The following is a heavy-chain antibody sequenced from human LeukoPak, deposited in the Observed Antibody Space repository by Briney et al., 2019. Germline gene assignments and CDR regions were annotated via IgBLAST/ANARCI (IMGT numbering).Heavy chain of an antibody. CDR1: GFTFSSYS. CDR3: ARCRGGYDILTGYYGGVDY. J-gene: IGHJ4*02. D-gene: IGHD3-9*01. Sequence: GGSLRLSCAASGFTFSSYSMNWVRQAPGKGLEWVSSISSSSSYIYYADSVKGRFTISRDNAKNSLYLQMNSLRAEDTAVYYCARCRGGYDILTGYYGGVDYWGQGTLVTVSS. V-gene: IGHV3-21*01. CDR2: ISSSSSYI.